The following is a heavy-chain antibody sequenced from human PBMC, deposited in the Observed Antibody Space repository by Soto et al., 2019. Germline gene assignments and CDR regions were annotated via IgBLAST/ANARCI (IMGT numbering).Heavy chain of an antibody. CDR2: ISGSGGST. D-gene: IGHD1-26*01. J-gene: IGHJ4*02. CDR1: GFTFSRYA. CDR3: AKGISGSYEYYCDY. Sequence: EVQLLESGGGLVQPGGSLRLSCAASGFTFSRYAMSGLRQSPGKGLEWVSAISGSGGSTYYADSVKGRFTISRDNSKNTLYLQMNSLRAEDTAVYYCAKGISGSYEYYCDYWGQGTLVTVSS. V-gene: IGHV3-23*01.